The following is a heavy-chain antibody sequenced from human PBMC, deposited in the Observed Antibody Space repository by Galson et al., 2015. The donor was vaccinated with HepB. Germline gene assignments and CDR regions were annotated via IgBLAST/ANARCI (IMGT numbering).Heavy chain of an antibody. D-gene: IGHD3-10*01. V-gene: IGHV1-3*01. CDR2: INAGNGNT. CDR3: ARPRIGGFGELLLDY. CDR1: GYTFTSYA. J-gene: IGHJ4*02. Sequence: SVKVSCKASGYTFTSYAMHWVRQAPGQRLEWMGWINAGNGNTKYSQKFQGRVTITRDTSASTAYMELSSLRSEDTAVYYCARPRIGGFGELLLDYWGQGTLVTVSS.